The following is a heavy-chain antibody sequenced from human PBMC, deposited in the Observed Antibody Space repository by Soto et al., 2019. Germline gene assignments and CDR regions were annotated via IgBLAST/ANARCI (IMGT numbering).Heavy chain of an antibody. CDR1: GFTFNHFA. Sequence: QVQLVESGGGAVQPGRSRRLSCAASGFTFNHFAMHWVRQAPGKGLDWVAVISYDGRRKSYADSVKGRFTISRDNSERTLDLQMNNLTSQDTGIYYCAREDSGDYFAYFDYWGQGSLVAVSS. V-gene: IGHV3-30*04. D-gene: IGHD1-26*01. CDR3: AREDSGDYFAYFDY. J-gene: IGHJ4*02. CDR2: ISYDGRRK.